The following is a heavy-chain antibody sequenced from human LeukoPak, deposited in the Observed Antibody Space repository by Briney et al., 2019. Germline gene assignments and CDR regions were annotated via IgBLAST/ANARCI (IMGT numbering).Heavy chain of an antibody. Sequence: PGGSLRLSCAASGFTFSSYSMNWVRQAPGKGLEWVSSISSSSSYIYYADSVKGRFTISRDNAKNSLYLQMNSPRAEDTAVYYCAREGATGTREDWFDPWGQGTLVTVSS. CDR3: AREGATGTREDWFDP. CDR2: ISSSSSYI. D-gene: IGHD1-7*01. V-gene: IGHV3-21*01. J-gene: IGHJ5*02. CDR1: GFTFSSYS.